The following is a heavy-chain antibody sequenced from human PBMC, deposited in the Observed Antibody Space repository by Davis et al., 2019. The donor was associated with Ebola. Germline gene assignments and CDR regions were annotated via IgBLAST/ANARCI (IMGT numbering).Heavy chain of an antibody. CDR2: IRSKANSYAT. D-gene: IGHD2-2*01. V-gene: IGHV3-73*01. J-gene: IGHJ4*02. CDR1: GFTFSGSA. CDR3: TRGGPTSDDY. Sequence: PGGSLRLSCAASGFTFSGSAMHWVRQASGKGLEWVGRIRSKANSYATAYAASVKGRFTISRDDSKNTAYLQMNSLKTEDTAVYYCTRGGPTSDDYWGQGTLDTVSS.